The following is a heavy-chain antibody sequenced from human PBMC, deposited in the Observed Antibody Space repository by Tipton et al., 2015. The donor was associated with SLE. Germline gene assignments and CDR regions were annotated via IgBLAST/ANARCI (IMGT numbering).Heavy chain of an antibody. D-gene: IGHD3-3*01. CDR3: ARDPYDSWSDYQATFDY. J-gene: IGHJ4*02. Sequence: GLVKPSGTLSLTCVVSGDSISTYAWWSWVRQPPGKGLEWIGHIYHSGSTNYNPSLMSRLTMSVDTSKNQFSLKLTSVTAADMAVYYCARDPYDSWSDYQATFDYWGQGTLVTVSP. V-gene: IGHV4-4*02. CDR1: GDSISTYAW. CDR2: IYHSGST.